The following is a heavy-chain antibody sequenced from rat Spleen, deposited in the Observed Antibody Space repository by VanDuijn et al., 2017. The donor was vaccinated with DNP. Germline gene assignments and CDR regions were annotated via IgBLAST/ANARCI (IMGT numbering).Heavy chain of an antibody. CDR1: GFTFSDYN. Sequence: EVQLMESGGDLLQPGRSLKLSCAASGFTFSDYNMAWVRQAPTEGLEWVASISTSGGSTYYRDSVKGRFTVSRDNAKSTLYLQMDSLRSEDTATYYCARHYYDGSYYFDYWGQGVMVTVSS. CDR2: ISTSGGST. CDR3: ARHYYDGSYYFDY. J-gene: IGHJ2*01. V-gene: IGHV5S23*01. D-gene: IGHD1-12*02.